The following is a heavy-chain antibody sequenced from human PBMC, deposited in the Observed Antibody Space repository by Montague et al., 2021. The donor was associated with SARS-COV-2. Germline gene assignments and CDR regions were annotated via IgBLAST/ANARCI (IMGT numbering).Heavy chain of an antibody. D-gene: IGHD1-26*01. CDR2: IYSGGST. J-gene: IGHJ5*02. CDR3: ARGKAGPTGGGWFDP. V-gene: IGHV3-66*01. CDR1: GFTVSSNY. Sequence: SLRLSCAASGFTVSSNYMSWVRQAPGKGLEWVSVIYSGGSTYYADSVKGRFTISRDNSKNTLYLQMNSLRAEDTAVYYCARGKAGPTGGGWFDPWGQGTLVTVSS.